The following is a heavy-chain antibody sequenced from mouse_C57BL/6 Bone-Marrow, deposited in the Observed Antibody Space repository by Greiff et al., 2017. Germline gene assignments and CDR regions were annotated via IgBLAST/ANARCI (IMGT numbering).Heavy chain of an antibody. V-gene: IGHV1-81*01. J-gene: IGHJ2*01. Sequence: VQLQQSGAELARPGASVKLSCKASGYTFTSYGISWVKQRTGQGLEWIGEIYPGSGNTYYNEKFKGKATLTADKSSSTAYMELSSLTSEDSAVYFCASSGYYGPLAYWGQGTTLTVSS. D-gene: IGHD1-2*01. CDR3: ASSGYYGPLAY. CDR1: GYTFTSYG. CDR2: IYPGSGNT.